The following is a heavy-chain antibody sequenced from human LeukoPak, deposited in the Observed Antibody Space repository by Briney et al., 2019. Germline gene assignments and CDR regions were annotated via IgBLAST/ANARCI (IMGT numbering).Heavy chain of an antibody. Sequence: KAGGSLRLSCAASGFTLSNAWMSWVRQAPGKGLEWVGRIKSKTDGGTTDYAAPGKGRFTVSRDDSKNTLYLQMNSLKTEDTAVYYCTTDQVAGYSSRSGSYVTRDYWGQGTLVTVSS. V-gene: IGHV3-15*01. CDR3: TTDQVAGYSSRSGSYVTRDY. CDR2: IKSKTDGGTT. CDR1: GFTLSNAW. J-gene: IGHJ4*02. D-gene: IGHD3-10*01.